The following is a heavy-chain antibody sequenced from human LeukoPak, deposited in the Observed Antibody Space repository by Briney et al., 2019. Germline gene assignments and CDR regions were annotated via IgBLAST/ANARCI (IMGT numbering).Heavy chain of an antibody. D-gene: IGHD3-3*01. V-gene: IGHV3-23*01. CDR3: AKSLAIFGVVTPFDY. Sequence: PGGSLRLSCAASGFTFSSYAMSWVRQAPGKGLEWVSAISGSGGSTYYADSVKGRFTISRDNSKNTLYLQMNSLRAEDTAVYYCAKSLAIFGVVTPFDYWGQGTLVTVSS. J-gene: IGHJ4*02. CDR1: GFTFSSYA. CDR2: ISGSGGST.